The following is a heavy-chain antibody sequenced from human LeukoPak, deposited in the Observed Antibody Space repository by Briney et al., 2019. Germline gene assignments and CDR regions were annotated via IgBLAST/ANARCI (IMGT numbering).Heavy chain of an antibody. D-gene: IGHD1-1*01. CDR3: GRAPLLQGSTKAYYYYYGMDV. Sequence: ASVKVSCKASGYTFTSYGISWVRQAPGQGLEWMGWISAYNGNTNYAQKLQGRVTMTTDTSTSTAYMELRSLRSDDTAVYYCGRAPLLQGSTKAYYYYYGMDVWGQGTTVTVSS. V-gene: IGHV1-18*01. CDR2: ISAYNGNT. J-gene: IGHJ6*02. CDR1: GYTFTSYG.